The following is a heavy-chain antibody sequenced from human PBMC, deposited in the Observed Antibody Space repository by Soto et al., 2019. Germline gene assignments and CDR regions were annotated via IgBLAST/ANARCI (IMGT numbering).Heavy chain of an antibody. V-gene: IGHV3-43*01. CDR2: ISWDGGGT. CDR1: GFTFDDYT. Sequence: GGSLRLSCAASGFTFDDYTMHWVRQAPGKGLEWVSLISWDGGGTYYADSVKGRFTISRDNSKNSLYLQMNSLRAEDTALYYCAKDRLARIAAQYYYYYYGMDVWGQGTTVTVSS. CDR3: AKDRLARIAAQYYYYYYGMDV. D-gene: IGHD6-13*01. J-gene: IGHJ6*02.